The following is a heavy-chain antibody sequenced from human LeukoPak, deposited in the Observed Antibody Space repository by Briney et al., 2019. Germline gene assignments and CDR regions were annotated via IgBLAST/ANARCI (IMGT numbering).Heavy chain of an antibody. CDR3: AKGGYSIAAYYYYYYMDV. CDR1: GFTFSTYA. J-gene: IGHJ6*03. Sequence: KPGGSLRLSCAASGFTFSTYAMTWVRQAPGKGLEWVSAISGSGGSTYYADSVKGRFTISRDNSKNTLYLQMNSLRAEDTAVYYCAKGGYSIAAYYYYYYMDVWGKGTTVTVSS. V-gene: IGHV3-23*01. CDR2: ISGSGGST. D-gene: IGHD6-25*01.